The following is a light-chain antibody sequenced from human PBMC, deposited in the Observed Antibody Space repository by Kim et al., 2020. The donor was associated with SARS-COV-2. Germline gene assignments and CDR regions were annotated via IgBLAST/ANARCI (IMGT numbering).Light chain of an antibody. CDR1: SSNIGRNI. CDR3: ASWDDSLNGWV. Sequence: GQRVTISCSASSSNIGRNIVNWYQHLPGTAPKLLIYTNNQRPSGVPDRFSASKSGTSASLAISGLQSEDEADYYCASWDDSLNGWVFGGGTQLTVL. V-gene: IGLV1-44*01. J-gene: IGLJ3*02. CDR2: TNN.